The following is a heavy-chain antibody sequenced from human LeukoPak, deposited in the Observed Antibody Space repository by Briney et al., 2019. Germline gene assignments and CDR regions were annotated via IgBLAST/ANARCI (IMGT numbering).Heavy chain of an antibody. Sequence: GASVKVSCKASGGTFSSYAISWVRQAPGQGLEWMGGIIPIFGTANYAQKFQGRVTITTDESTSTAYMELSSLRSEDTAVYYCAREGARPLLWFGELSPSDYYYYMDVWGKGTTVTVSS. CDR3: AREGARPLLWFGELSPSDYYYYMDV. J-gene: IGHJ6*03. CDR2: IIPIFGTA. V-gene: IGHV1-69*05. D-gene: IGHD3-10*01. CDR1: GGTFSSYA.